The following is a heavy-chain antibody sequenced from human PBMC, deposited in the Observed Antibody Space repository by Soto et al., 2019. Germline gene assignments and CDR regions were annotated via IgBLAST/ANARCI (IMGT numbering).Heavy chain of an antibody. Sequence: GASVKVSCKASGISFINHYVHWVRQALGQGPEWMGVINPAGSVTVYALKLQDRVTVTRDTSTSTVYMELNSLTSEDTAIYYCARDNSRTFPAAPGDKKSDSLGWWFDPWG. J-gene: IGHJ5*02. V-gene: IGHV1-46*03. CDR3: ARDNSRTFPAAPGDKKSDSLGWWFDP. CDR2: INPAGSVT. CDR1: GISFINHY. D-gene: IGHD6-13*01.